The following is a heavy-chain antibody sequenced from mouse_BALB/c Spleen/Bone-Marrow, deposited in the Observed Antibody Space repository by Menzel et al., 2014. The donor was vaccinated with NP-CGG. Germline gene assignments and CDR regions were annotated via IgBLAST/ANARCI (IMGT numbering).Heavy chain of an antibody. Sequence: VQLQQSGAELVKPGASVKLSCKASGYTFTSYYMYWVKQRPGQGLEWIGEINPSNGGTNFSEKFKSRATLTVDKSSSTAYMQLSSLTSEDSAVYYCTRLPHWGQGTSVTVSS. D-gene: IGHD5-1*01. J-gene: IGHJ4*01. CDR1: GYTFTSYY. CDR3: TRLPH. V-gene: IGHV1S81*02. CDR2: INPSNGGT.